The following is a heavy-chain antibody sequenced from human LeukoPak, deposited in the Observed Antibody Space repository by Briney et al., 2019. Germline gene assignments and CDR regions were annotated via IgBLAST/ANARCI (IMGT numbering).Heavy chain of an antibody. J-gene: IGHJ4*02. Sequence: GGSLRLSCAASGFTFSSYSMNWVRQAPGKGLEWVSSISSSSYIYYADSVKGRFTISRDNAKNSLYLQMNSLRAEDTAVYYCAIAAAGPLESYWGQGTLVTVSS. D-gene: IGHD6-13*01. CDR1: GFTFSSYS. CDR3: AIAAAGPLESY. V-gene: IGHV3-21*01. CDR2: ISSSSYI.